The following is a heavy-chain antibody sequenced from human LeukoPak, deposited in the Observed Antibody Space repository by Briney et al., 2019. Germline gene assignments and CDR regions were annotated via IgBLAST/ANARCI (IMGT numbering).Heavy chain of an antibody. CDR1: GGSINSGDYY. V-gene: IGHV4-30-4*08. CDR2: IYYSGST. D-gene: IGHD2-2*01. Sequence: PSETLSLTXTVSGGSINSGDYYWSWIRQPPGKGLEWIGYIYYSGSTYYNPSLKSRVTISVDTSKNQFSLKLSSVTAADTAVYYCARSIVVVPAAVDYWGQGTLVTVSS. CDR3: ARSIVVVPAAVDY. J-gene: IGHJ4*02.